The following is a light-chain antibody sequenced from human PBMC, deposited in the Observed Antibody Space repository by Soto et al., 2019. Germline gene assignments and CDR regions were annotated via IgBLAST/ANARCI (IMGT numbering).Light chain of an antibody. Sequence: QSVVTQPPSASGSPGQRVTISCSGSSSNIGSHAVNWYQQLPGTAPTLLIYTNNERPSGVPDRFSGSKSGTSASLAISGLQSEDEADYYCAAWDDSLNDYVFGTGTKVTVL. V-gene: IGLV1-44*01. CDR2: TNN. CDR1: SSNIGSHA. J-gene: IGLJ1*01. CDR3: AAWDDSLNDYV.